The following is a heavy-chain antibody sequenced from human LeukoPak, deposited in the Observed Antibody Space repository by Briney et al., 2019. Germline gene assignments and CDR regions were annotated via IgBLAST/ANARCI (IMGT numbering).Heavy chain of an antibody. V-gene: IGHV3-66*02. CDR1: GFTVSSNY. Sequence: GGSLRLSCAASGFTVSSNYMSWVRQAPGKGLEWVSVIYSGGSTYYADSVKGRLTISRDNSKNTLYLQMNSLRAEDTAVYYCARETSGYMDVWGKGNTVTVSS. CDR2: IYSGGST. J-gene: IGHJ6*03. CDR3: ARETSGYMDV.